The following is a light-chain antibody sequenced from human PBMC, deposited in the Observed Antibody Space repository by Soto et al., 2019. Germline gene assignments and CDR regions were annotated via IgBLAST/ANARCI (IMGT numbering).Light chain of an antibody. CDR1: QSVNSNY. V-gene: IGKV3-20*01. Sequence: EIVLTQSPGTLSLSPGERATHSCRASQSVNSNYLAWYQQKPGQAPRLVIYGASGRATGIPDRFSGSGSGTDFTLTISRLEPEDFAVYYCQQYGSSPRTFGQGTKVEIK. CDR2: GAS. J-gene: IGKJ1*01. CDR3: QQYGSSPRT.